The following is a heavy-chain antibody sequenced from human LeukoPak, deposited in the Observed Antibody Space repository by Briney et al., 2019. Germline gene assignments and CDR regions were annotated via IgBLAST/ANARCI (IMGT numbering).Heavy chain of an antibody. CDR3: ARDSGRMLDY. D-gene: IGHD2-15*01. CDR2: ISSSSSYI. Sequence: GGSLRLSCAASGFTFSSYSMTWVRRAPGKGLEWVSSISSSSSYIYYADSVKGRFTISRDNAKNSLYLQMNSLRAEDTAVYYCARDSGRMLDYWGQGTLVTVSS. CDR1: GFTFSSYS. J-gene: IGHJ4*02. V-gene: IGHV3-21*01.